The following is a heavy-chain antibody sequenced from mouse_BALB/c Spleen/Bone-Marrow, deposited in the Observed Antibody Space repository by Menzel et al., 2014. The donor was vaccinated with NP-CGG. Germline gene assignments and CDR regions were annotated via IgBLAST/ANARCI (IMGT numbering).Heavy chain of an antibody. D-gene: IGHD1-1*01. CDR2: IDPENGNT. Sequence: VQLQQSGAEFVRPGALVKLSCNASGFNIKDYYMHWAKQRPEQGLEWIGWIDPENGNTIYDPKFPGKASITADTSSNTAYLQLSSLTSEDTAVYYCTRWVYYGSSYFDYWGQGTTLTVSS. V-gene: IGHV14-1*02. J-gene: IGHJ2*01. CDR3: TRWVYYGSSYFDY. CDR1: GFNIKDYY.